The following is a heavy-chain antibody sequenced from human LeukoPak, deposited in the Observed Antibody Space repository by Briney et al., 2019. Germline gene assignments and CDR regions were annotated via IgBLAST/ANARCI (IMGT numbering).Heavy chain of an antibody. CDR1: EFTFSSYS. D-gene: IGHD3-3*01. CDR3: AKTSLSDASGHYYYMDV. Sequence: GGSLRLSCAASEFTFSSYSMNWVRQAPGKGLEWVSYISSSSAIYYADSVKGRFTISRDNSQNTVSLQVNNLRTEDTALYYCAKTSLSDASGHYYYMDVWGKGTTVTVSS. J-gene: IGHJ6*03. CDR2: ISSSSAI. V-gene: IGHV3-48*01.